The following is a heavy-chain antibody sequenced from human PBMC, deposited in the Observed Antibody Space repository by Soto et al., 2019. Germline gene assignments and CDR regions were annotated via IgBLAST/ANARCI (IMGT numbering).Heavy chain of an antibody. D-gene: IGHD1-7*01. Sequence: GGSLRLSCIASGFTFSTYAMSWVRQAPGKGLEWVSGISAGGDSPYYADSVKGRFTISRDNSKNMLSLQMSSLRADDTALYYCGKDPNGNYVGAFDIRGQGTMVTVSS. CDR2: ISAGGDSP. V-gene: IGHV3-23*01. CDR1: GFTFSTYA. J-gene: IGHJ3*02. CDR3: GKDPNGNYVGAFDI.